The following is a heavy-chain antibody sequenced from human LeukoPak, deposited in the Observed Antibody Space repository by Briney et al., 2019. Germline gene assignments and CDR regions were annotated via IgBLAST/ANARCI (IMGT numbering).Heavy chain of an antibody. CDR3: ARGMEMATKAFDY. Sequence: GASVKVSCKASGGTFSSYAIGWVRQAPGQGLEWMGGIIPIFGTANYAQKFQGRVTITTDESTSTAYMELSSLRSEDTAVYYCARGMEMATKAFDYWGQGTLVTVSS. V-gene: IGHV1-69*05. CDR2: IIPIFGTA. D-gene: IGHD5-24*01. CDR1: GGTFSSYA. J-gene: IGHJ4*02.